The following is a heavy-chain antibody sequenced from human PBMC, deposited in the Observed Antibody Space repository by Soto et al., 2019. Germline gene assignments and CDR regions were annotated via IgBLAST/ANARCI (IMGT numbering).Heavy chain of an antibody. J-gene: IGHJ4*02. CDR1: GGSISSSSYY. Sequence: ETLSLTCTVSGGSISSSSYYWGWIRQPPGKGLEWIGNIYYSGGTYYNPSLNSRVTISVDKSKNHFSLKLSSVTAADTAVYYCARRIYGSGYYDYWGQGTLVTVSS. CDR3: ARRIYGSGYYDY. CDR2: IYYSGGT. V-gene: IGHV4-39*02. D-gene: IGHD3-10*01.